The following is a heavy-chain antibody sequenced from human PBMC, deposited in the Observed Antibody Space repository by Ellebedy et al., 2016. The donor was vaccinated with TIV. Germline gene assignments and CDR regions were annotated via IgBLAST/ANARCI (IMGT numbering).Heavy chain of an antibody. Sequence: GESLKISXTASGFTFSSYAMNWIRQAPGKGLEWVSSISGSAASTYYADSVKGRFTISRDNSKNTLYLQMNSLRAEDTAVYYCAKDGMDVWGQGTTVTVSS. J-gene: IGHJ6*02. CDR1: GFTFSSYA. V-gene: IGHV3-23*01. CDR2: ISGSAAST. CDR3: AKDGMDV.